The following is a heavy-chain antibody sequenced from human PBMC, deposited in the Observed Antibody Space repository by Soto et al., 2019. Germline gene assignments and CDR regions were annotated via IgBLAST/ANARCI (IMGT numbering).Heavy chain of an antibody. CDR2: IYSGGST. CDR3: VRSKGGYSYGTPFDY. Sequence: GGSLRLSCAASGFTVSSNYMSWVRQAPGKGLEWVSVIYSGGSTYYADSVKGRFTISRDNAENSLYLQMNSLRPEDTALYYCVRSKGGYSYGTPFDYWGQGTLVTVSS. D-gene: IGHD5-18*01. J-gene: IGHJ4*02. V-gene: IGHV3-53*05. CDR1: GFTVSSNY.